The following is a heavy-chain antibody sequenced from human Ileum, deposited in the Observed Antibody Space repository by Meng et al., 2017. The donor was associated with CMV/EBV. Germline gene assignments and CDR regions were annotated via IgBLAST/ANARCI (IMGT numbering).Heavy chain of an antibody. CDR1: GFRFSSYA. CDR2: ISGSGDST. Sequence: GGSLRPSCKASGFRFSSYAMNWVRQAPGKGLEWVSSISGSGDSTYHADSVKGRFTISRDNSKDTLFLQMNSLRGEDTAVSYCVKEAYSTWELLGNWGQGTLVTVSS. J-gene: IGHJ4*02. D-gene: IGHD1-26*01. CDR3: VKEAYSTWELLGN. V-gene: IGHV3-23*01.